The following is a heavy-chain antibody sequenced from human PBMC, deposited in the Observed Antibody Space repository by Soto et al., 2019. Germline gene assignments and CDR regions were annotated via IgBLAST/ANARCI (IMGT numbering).Heavy chain of an antibody. V-gene: IGHV3-33*01. CDR2: IWYDGSNK. CDR1: GFTFSDYG. J-gene: IGHJ4*02. CDR3: ARDQGAG. Sequence: QVQLVESGGGVVQPGRSLRLSCAASGFTFSDYGMHWVRQAPGKGLEWVAVIWYDGSNKQYADSVKGRFTISRDNSKNTLYLQMNSLRVEDTAVYYCARDQGAGWGQGTLVTVSS.